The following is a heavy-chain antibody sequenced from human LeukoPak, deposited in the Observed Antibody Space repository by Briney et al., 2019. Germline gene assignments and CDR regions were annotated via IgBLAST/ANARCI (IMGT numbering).Heavy chain of an antibody. CDR2: IYYTGST. J-gene: IGHJ4*02. D-gene: IGHD4-23*01. CDR3: ARSYYGGSQQCYFDF. CDR1: GGSISSYY. V-gene: IGHV4-59*08. Sequence: SETLSLTCSVSGGSISSYYWSWIRQPPGKGLGWIGYIYYTGSTKYNPSLESRVTISVDTSKNLFSLKLNSVTAADTAIYYCARSYYGGSQQCYFDFWGRGTLVTVSS.